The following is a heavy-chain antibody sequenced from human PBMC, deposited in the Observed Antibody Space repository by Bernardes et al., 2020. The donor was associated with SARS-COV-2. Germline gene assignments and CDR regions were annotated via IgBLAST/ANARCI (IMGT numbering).Heavy chain of an antibody. CDR2: IYYSGST. CDR3: ARWPDY. CDR1: GGSISGSSYS. J-gene: IGHJ4*02. Sequence: SETLSLTRTVSGGSISGSSYSWGWIRLPPGKGLEWIGTIYYSGSTYYNPSLRSRVTISVDTSKNQFSLRLSSVTAADTAVYYCARWPDYWGQGTLVAVSS. V-gene: IGHV4-39*01. D-gene: IGHD5-12*01.